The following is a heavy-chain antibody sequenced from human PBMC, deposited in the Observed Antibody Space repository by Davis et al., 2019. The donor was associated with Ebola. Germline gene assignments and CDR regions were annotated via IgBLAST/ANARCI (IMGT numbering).Heavy chain of an antibody. CDR3: AKDKEDYDFWSGYYWDY. Sequence: GESLKISCAASGFTVSSNYMNWVRQAPGKGLEWVSVIYSGGSTYYADSVKGRFTISRHNSKNTLYLQMNSLRAEDTAVYYCAKDKEDYDFWSGYYWDYWGQGTLVTVSS. CDR1: GFTVSSNY. D-gene: IGHD3-3*01. V-gene: IGHV3-53*01. CDR2: IYSGGST. J-gene: IGHJ4*02.